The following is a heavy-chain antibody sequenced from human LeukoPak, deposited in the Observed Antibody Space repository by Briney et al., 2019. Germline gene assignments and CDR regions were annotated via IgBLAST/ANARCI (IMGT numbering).Heavy chain of an antibody. Sequence: PGGSLRLSCAASGFTVSSNYMSWVRQAPGKGLEWVSVIYSGGSTYYADSVKGRFTISRDNSKNTLYLQMNSLRAEDTAVYYCAVGLETSRVAGPVKYYYYGMGVWGQGTTVTVSS. CDR2: IYSGGST. D-gene: IGHD6-19*01. V-gene: IGHV3-66*01. CDR3: AVGLETSRVAGPVKYYYYGMGV. J-gene: IGHJ6*02. CDR1: GFTVSSNY.